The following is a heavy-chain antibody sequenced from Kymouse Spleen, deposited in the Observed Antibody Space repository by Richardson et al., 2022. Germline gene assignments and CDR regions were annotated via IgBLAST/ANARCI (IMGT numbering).Heavy chain of an antibody. J-gene: IGHJ6*02. CDR1: GYTFTSYY. V-gene: IGHV1-46*03. CDR3: AREELELRDYYYGMDV. D-gene: IGHD1-7*01. CDR2: INPSGGST. Sequence: QVQLVQSGAEVKKPGASVKVSCKASGYTFTSYYMHWVRQAPGQGLEWMGIINPSGGSTSYAQKFQGRVTMTRDTSTSTVYMELSSLRSEDTAVYYCAREELELRDYYYGMDVWGQGTTVTVSS.